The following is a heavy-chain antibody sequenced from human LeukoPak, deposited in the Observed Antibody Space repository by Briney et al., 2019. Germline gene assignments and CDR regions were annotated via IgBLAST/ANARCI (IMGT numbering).Heavy chain of an antibody. CDR1: GYTFSDHF. D-gene: IGHD5-12*01. J-gene: IGHJ3*01. Sequence: ASVRVSCKASGYTFSDHFLHWVRQAPGKGLQWMGWINSYSGLTSYGQGFRGRVTMTRDTSTSTAYMEMRGLTFDDSAVYFCAGARKLADDALDVWGQGSMVVVSS. V-gene: IGHV1-2*02. CDR3: AGARKLADDALDV. CDR2: INSYSGLT.